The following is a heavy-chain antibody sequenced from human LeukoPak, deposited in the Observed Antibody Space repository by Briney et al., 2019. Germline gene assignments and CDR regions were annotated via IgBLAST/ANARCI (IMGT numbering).Heavy chain of an antibody. CDR2: INHSGST. CDR3: ARARRLVWYYYYGMDV. D-gene: IGHD5/OR15-5a*01. J-gene: IGHJ6*02. Sequence: PSETLSLTCAVYGGSFSGYYWSWIRQPPGKGLEWIGEINHSGSTNYNPSLKSRVTISVDTSKNQFSLKLSPVSAADTAVYYCARARRLVWYYYYGMDVWGQGTTVTVSS. V-gene: IGHV4-34*01. CDR1: GGSFSGYY.